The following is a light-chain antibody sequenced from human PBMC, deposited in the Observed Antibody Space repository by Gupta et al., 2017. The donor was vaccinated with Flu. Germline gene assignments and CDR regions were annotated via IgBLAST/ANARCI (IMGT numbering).Light chain of an antibody. CDR1: QNIGTN. CDR3: HQYKDWLT. V-gene: IGKV3-15*01. J-gene: IGKJ2*01. Sequence: EIVMTQSPVILSVSPGERATLSSRASQNIGTNLAWYQLKPGQAPRLLIHGASTRHTDVPARFSGSGSGTEFTLTIRSLQSEDFAVYYCHQYKDWLTFGQGTKLEN. CDR2: GAS.